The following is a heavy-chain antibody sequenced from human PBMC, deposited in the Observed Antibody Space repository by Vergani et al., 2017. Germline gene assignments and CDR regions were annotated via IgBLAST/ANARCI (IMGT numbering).Heavy chain of an antibody. D-gene: IGHD3-16*01. CDR1: GFTFTAHG. V-gene: IGHV3-23*01. CDR2: ISGQNFRT. CDR3: AKGLGITLTAVWGGLDS. Sequence: EVQLLESGGGSAQPGESLRLSCVASGFTFTAHGLNWVRQAPGKGLEWVSGISGQNFRTHYADSVKGRFTISRDDSKNTVYLQINSLRAEDTAVYYCAKGLGITLTAVWGGLDSWGPGTVVLVSS. J-gene: IGHJ4*02.